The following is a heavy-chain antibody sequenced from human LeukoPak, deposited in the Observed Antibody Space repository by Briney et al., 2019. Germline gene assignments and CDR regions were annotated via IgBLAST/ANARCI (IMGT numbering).Heavy chain of an antibody. CDR1: GFTFSSYG. CDR2: IWYDGSNK. J-gene: IGHJ4*02. Sequence: GRSLRLSCAASGFTFSSYGMHWVRQAPGKGLEWVAVIWYDGSNKYYADSVKGRFTISRDNSKNTLYLQMNSLRAEDTAVYYCARDSTYYYDGSGYYRPENLDYWGQGTLVTVSS. D-gene: IGHD3-22*01. CDR3: ARDSTYYYDGSGYYRPENLDY. V-gene: IGHV3-33*01.